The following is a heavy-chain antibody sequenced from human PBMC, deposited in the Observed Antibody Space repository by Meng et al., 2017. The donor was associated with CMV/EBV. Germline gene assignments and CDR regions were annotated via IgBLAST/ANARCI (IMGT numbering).Heavy chain of an antibody. V-gene: IGHV3-48*03. D-gene: IGHD2-21*01. CDR1: GFTFSSYE. J-gene: IGHJ6*02. CDR3: ARALVVETNPRNYYYYGMDV. CDR2: ISSSGSTI. Sequence: GGSLKISCAASGFTFSSYEMNWVRQAPGKGLEWVSYISSSGSTIYYADSVKGRFTISRDNAKNSLYLQMNSLRAEDTAVYYCARALVVETNPRNYYYYGMDVWGQGTTVTVSS.